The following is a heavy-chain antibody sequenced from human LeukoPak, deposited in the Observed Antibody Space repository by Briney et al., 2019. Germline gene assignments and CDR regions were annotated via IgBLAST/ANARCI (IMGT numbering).Heavy chain of an antibody. V-gene: IGHV4-59*08. Sequence: MTSETLSLTCTVSGGSISSYYWSWIRRPPGKGLEWIGYIYYSGSTNYNPSLKSRVTISVDTSKNQFSLKLNSVTAADTAVYYCARSYGVGATVYWGQGTLVTVSS. CDR3: ARSYGVGATVY. CDR2: IYYSGST. CDR1: GGSISSYY. J-gene: IGHJ4*02. D-gene: IGHD1-26*01.